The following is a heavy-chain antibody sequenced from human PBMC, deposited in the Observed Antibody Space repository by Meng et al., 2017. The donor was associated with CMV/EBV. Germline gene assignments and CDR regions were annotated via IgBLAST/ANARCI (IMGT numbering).Heavy chain of an antibody. J-gene: IGHJ4*02. Sequence: GESLKISRAASGFTFSSYAMSWVRQAPGKGLEWVSAISGSGGSTYYADSVKGRFTISRDNSKNTLYLQMNSLRAEDTAVYYCAKVRVVVVPAARYFDYWGQGTLVTVSS. CDR2: ISGSGGST. V-gene: IGHV3-23*01. CDR3: AKVRVVVVPAARYFDY. D-gene: IGHD2-2*01. CDR1: GFTFSSYA.